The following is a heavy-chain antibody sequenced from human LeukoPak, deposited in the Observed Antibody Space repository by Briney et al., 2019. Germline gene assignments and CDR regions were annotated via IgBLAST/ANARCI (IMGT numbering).Heavy chain of an antibody. CDR1: GFTFSSYV. CDR3: VTELDLSSPIDS. J-gene: IGHJ4*02. CDR2: ISSQGGAT. D-gene: IGHD1-26*01. V-gene: IGHV3-64D*08. Sequence: GGSLRLSCSVSGFTFSSYVMHWVRQAPGGGLEYVSAISSQGGATYYADSVKGRFIISRDNSKNTLYLQMTSLRTEDTAVYCCVTELDLSSPIDSRGQGTLVTVSS.